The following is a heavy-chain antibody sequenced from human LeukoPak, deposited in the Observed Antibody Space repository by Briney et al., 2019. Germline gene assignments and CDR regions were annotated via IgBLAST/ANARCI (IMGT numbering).Heavy chain of an antibody. Sequence: HGASVKVSCKASGYSFTRYAIMWVRQAPGQGLEWMGWIKPNSGVTKAAQRFQGRVTVTRDPSISTAYMELNTLYERNIVVVPTGDYFHYYCYMDVWDKGTTVTVSS. D-gene: IGHD2-2*01. CDR1: GYSFTRYA. J-gene: IGHJ6*03. V-gene: IGHV1-2*02. CDR2: IKPNSGVT. CDR3: GDYFHYYCYMDV.